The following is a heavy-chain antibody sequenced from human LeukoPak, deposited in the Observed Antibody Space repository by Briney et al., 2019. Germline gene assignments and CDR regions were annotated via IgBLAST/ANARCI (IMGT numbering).Heavy chain of an antibody. CDR2: IWYDGSNK. D-gene: IGHD2-2*01. CDR3: VRGHCSSTSCYSWRYGMDV. V-gene: IGHV3-33*01. CDR1: GFTFSSYG. Sequence: PGGSLRLSCAASGFTFSSYGMHWVRQAPGKGLEWVAVIWYDGSNKYYADSVKGRFTISRDNSKNTLYLQMNSLRAEDTAVYYCVRGHCSSTSCYSWRYGMDVWGQGTTVTVSS. J-gene: IGHJ6*02.